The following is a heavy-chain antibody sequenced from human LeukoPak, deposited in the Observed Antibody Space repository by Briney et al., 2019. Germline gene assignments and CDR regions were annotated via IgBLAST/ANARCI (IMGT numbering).Heavy chain of an antibody. CDR3: AKDREIVVVPAAIGDAFDT. Sequence: PGGSLRLSCAASGFTFSSYGMHWVRQAPGKGLEWVAFIRYDGSNKYYADSVKGRFTISRDNSKNTLYLQMNSLRAEDTAVYYCAKDREIVVVPAAIGDAFDTWGQGTMVTVSS. CDR2: IRYDGSNK. CDR1: GFTFSSYG. D-gene: IGHD2-2*01. V-gene: IGHV3-30*02. J-gene: IGHJ3*02.